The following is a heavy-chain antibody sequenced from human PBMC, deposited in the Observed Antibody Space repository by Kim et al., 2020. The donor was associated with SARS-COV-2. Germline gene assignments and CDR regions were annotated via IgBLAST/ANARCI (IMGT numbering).Heavy chain of an antibody. D-gene: IGHD1-26*01. CDR1: GFTFSSYA. V-gene: IGHV3-23*01. Sequence: GSLRLSCAASGFTFSSYAMSWVRQAPGKGLEWVSAISGSGGSTYYADSVKGRFTISRDNSKNTLYLQMNSLRAEDTAVYYCATMYSGSYWADYWGQGTLVTVSS. CDR3: ATMYSGSYWADY. J-gene: IGHJ4*02. CDR2: ISGSGGST.